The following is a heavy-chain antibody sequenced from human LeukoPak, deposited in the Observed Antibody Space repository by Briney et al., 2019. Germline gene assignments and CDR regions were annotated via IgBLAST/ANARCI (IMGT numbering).Heavy chain of an antibody. D-gene: IGHD4-17*01. CDR2: INHSGST. CDR1: GGSFSGYY. J-gene: IGHJ4*02. Sequence: SETLSLTCAVYGGSFSGYYWSWIRQPPGKGLEWIGEINHSGSTNYNPSLKRRVTISVDTSKNQFYLKLSSVTAADTAVYYCARAPTGSRPFYFCGQGTLFTVSS. CDR3: ARAPTGSRPFYF. V-gene: IGHV4-34*01.